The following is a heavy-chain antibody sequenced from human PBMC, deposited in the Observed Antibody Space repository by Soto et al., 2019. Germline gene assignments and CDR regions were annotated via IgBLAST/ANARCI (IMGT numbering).Heavy chain of an antibody. Sequence: PSETLSLTCAVYGGSFSGYYWSWIRQPPGKGLEWIGEINHSGSTNYNPSLKSRVTISVDTSKNQFSLKLSSVTAADTAVYYCARLWDYGGNSGFGDAFDIWGQGTMVTVSS. CDR3: ARLWDYGGNSGFGDAFDI. D-gene: IGHD4-17*01. CDR2: INHSGST. CDR1: GGSFSGYY. V-gene: IGHV4-34*01. J-gene: IGHJ3*02.